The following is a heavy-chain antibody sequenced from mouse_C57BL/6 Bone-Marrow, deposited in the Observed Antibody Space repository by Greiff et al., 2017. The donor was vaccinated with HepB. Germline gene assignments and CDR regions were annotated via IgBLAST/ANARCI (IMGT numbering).Heavy chain of an antibody. CDR2: ISDGGSYT. V-gene: IGHV5-4*01. CDR1: GFTFSSYA. D-gene: IGHD2-3*01. J-gene: IGHJ1*03. Sequence: DAKLVESGGGLVKPGGSLKLSCAASGFTFSSYAMSWVRQTPEKRLEWVATISDGGSYTYYPDNVKGRFTISRDNAKNNLYLQMSHLKSEDTAMYYCARDDGYYWYFDVWGTGTTVTVSS. CDR3: ARDDGYYWYFDV.